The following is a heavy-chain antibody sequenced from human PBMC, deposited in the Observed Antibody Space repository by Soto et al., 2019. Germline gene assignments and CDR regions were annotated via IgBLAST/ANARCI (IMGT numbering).Heavy chain of an antibody. Sequence: SETLSLTCTVSGGSVSSYYWSWIRQPAGKGLEWIGRFYTSGNTNYNPSLKSRATMSLDTSKNQFSLKLSSVTAADTAVYFCASDSTGWFDPWGQGTLVTVSS. J-gene: IGHJ5*02. V-gene: IGHV4-4*07. CDR3: ASDSTGWFDP. CDR2: FYTSGNT. D-gene: IGHD7-27*01. CDR1: GGSVSSYY.